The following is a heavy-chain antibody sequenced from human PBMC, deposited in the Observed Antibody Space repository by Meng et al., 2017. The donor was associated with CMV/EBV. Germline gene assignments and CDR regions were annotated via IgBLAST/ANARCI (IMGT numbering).Heavy chain of an antibody. CDR2: INSDGSST. V-gene: IGHV3-74*01. CDR3: ARYGEGGWFDP. Sequence: GESLKISCAASGFTFSSYWMHWVRQAPGEGLVWVSRINSDGSSTSYADSVKGRFTISRDNAKNTLYLQMNSLRAEDTAVYYCARYGEGGWFDPWGQGTLVTVSS. J-gene: IGHJ5*02. CDR1: GFTFSSYW. D-gene: IGHD3-10*01.